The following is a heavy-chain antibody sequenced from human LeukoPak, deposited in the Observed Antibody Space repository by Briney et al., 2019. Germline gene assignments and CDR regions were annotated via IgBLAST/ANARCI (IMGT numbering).Heavy chain of an antibody. CDR2: ISYDGSSK. CDR3: ARGENSKTYPVSGY. D-gene: IGHD2/OR15-2a*01. J-gene: IGHJ4*02. Sequence: GGSLRLSCAASGFTFSSYGMHWVRQAPGKGLEWVAVISYDGSSKYYIDSVKGRFTISRDNSKITLYLQMNSLRAEDTAVYYCARGENSKTYPVSGYWGQGTLVTVSS. CDR1: GFTFSSYG. V-gene: IGHV3-30*03.